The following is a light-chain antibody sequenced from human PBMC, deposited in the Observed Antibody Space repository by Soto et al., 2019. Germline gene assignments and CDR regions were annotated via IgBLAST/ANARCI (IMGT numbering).Light chain of an antibody. Sequence: QSVLTQPPSVSGAPGQRVTISCSGTSSNIGAGYDVHWYHQLPGTAPKLLIFGNNNRPSGVPARFSASRSGTSASLAITGLQAEDEADYYCQSFETNLRVSVFGGGTKVTVL. CDR3: QSFETNLRVSV. CDR1: SSNIGAGYD. J-gene: IGLJ3*02. CDR2: GNN. V-gene: IGLV1-40*01.